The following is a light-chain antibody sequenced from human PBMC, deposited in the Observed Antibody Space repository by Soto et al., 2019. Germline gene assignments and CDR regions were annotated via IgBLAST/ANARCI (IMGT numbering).Light chain of an antibody. Sequence: QSVLTQPPSASGTPGQRITISCSGSSSNIGDNPVNWYQQLPGAAPKLLIYINDQRPSGVPDRFSGSKSGTSASLAITGLQAEDEADYYCQSYDGTLSGSYVFGIGTKVTVL. CDR2: IND. CDR3: QSYDGTLSGSYV. J-gene: IGLJ1*01. V-gene: IGLV1-44*01. CDR1: SSNIGDNP.